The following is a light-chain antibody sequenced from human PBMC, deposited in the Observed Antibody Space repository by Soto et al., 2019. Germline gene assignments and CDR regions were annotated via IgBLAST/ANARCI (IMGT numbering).Light chain of an antibody. CDR2: KAS. CDR1: QSISSW. Sequence: DIQMTQSPSTLSASVGDRVTITCRARQSISSWLAWYQQKPGKAPKLLIYKASSLESGVPSRFSGSGSGTEFTLTISSLQPDDFATYYCQQYNSYSPVTFGQGTKVEIE. V-gene: IGKV1-5*03. CDR3: QQYNSYSPVT. J-gene: IGKJ1*01.